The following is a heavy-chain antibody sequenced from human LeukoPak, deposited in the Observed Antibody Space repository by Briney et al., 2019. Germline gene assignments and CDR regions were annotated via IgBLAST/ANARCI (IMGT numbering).Heavy chain of an antibody. CDR3: ARDRDTISGVVSNTVFDY. CDR2: ISGNGGST. J-gene: IGHJ4*02. D-gene: IGHD3-3*01. Sequence: GGSLRLSCSASGFTFSSYAMHWVRQAPGKGLEYVSAISGNGGSTYYADSVRGRFTIPRDNSKNTVNLQMSSLRAEDTAVYYCARDRDTISGVVSNTVFDYWGQGTLVTVSS. V-gene: IGHV3-64D*06. CDR1: GFTFSSYA.